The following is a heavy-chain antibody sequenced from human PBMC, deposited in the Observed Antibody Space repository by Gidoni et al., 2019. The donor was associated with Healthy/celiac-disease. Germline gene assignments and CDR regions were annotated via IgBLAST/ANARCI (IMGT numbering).Heavy chain of an antibody. J-gene: IGHJ6*02. Sequence: QSGAEVKKPGASVKVSCKASGYTFTSYGISWVRQAPGQGLEWMGWVSAYNGNTNYAQKLQGRVTMTTDTSTSTAYMELRSLRSDDTAVYYCARGPTPTYDFWSGYYFPYYYYGMDVWGQGTTVTVSS. D-gene: IGHD3-3*01. CDR3: ARGPTPTYDFWSGYYFPYYYYGMDV. V-gene: IGHV1-18*04. CDR2: VSAYNGNT. CDR1: GYTFTSYG.